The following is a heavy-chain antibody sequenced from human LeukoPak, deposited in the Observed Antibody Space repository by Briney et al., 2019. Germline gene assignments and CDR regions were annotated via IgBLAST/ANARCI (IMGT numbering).Heavy chain of an antibody. Sequence: GGSLRLSCAASRFTFEDYAMHWVRQAPGKGLEWVSLISGDGGSTYYADSVKGRFTISRDNSKNSLYLQMNSLRTEDTALYDCAKEGLIAAAGSFDYWGQGTLVTVSS. CDR2: ISGDGGST. V-gene: IGHV3-43*02. J-gene: IGHJ4*02. D-gene: IGHD6-13*01. CDR1: RFTFEDYA. CDR3: AKEGLIAAAGSFDY.